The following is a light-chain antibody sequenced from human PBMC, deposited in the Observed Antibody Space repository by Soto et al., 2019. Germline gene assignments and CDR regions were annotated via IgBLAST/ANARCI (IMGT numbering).Light chain of an antibody. V-gene: IGLV2-14*01. J-gene: IGLJ1*01. CDR1: SSDVGGYDY. CDR3: GSDSNSTAYL. Sequence: QSALTQPASVSGSPGQSITISCTGTSSDVGGYDYVSWYQLHPGKAPKLMVFEVSNRPSGVSYRFSGSKSGNTASLTISGLQAEDEADYFCGSDSNSTAYLFGTGTKLTVL. CDR2: EVS.